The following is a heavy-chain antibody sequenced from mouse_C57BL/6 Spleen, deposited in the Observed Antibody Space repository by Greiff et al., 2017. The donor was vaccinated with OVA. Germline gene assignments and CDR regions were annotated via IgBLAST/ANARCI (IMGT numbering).Heavy chain of an antibody. D-gene: IGHD2-4*01. CDR3: ARKDDYDENYAMDY. J-gene: IGHJ4*01. CDR1: GYTFTSYG. CDR2: IYPRSGNT. Sequence: VQLQESGAELARPGASVKLSCKASGYTFTSYGISWVKRRTGQGLEWIGEIYPRSGNTYYNEKFKGKATLTADKSSSTADMELRSLTSEDTAVYFCARKDDYDENYAMDYWGQGTSVTVSS. V-gene: IGHV1-81*01.